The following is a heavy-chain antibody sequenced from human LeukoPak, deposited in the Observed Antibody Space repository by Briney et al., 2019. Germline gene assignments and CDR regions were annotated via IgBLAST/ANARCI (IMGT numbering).Heavy chain of an antibody. D-gene: IGHD3-10*01. CDR2: ISAYNGNT. J-gene: IGHJ5*02. CDR1: GYTFTSYG. CDR3: ARERRRFYGSGSYANNWFDP. Sequence: ASVKVSCKASGYTFTSYGISWVRQAPGQGLEWMGWISAYNGNTNYAQKLQGRVTMTTDTSTSTACMELRSLRSDDTAVYYCARERRRFYGSGSYANNWFDPWGQGTLVTVSS. V-gene: IGHV1-18*01.